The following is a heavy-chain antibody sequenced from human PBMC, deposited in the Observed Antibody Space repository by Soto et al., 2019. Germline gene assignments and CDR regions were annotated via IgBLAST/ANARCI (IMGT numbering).Heavy chain of an antibody. J-gene: IGHJ4*02. D-gene: IGHD3-10*01. CDR1: GVSISSGGYY. V-gene: IGHV4-61*08. CDR2: IYYSGST. Sequence: SETLSLTCTVSGVSISSGGYYWSWIRQHPGKGLEWIGYIYYSGSTNYNPSLKSRVTISVDTSKNQFSLKLSSVTAADTAVYYCARHDFGFGELSVYFDYWGQGTLVTVSS. CDR3: ARHDFGFGELSVYFDY.